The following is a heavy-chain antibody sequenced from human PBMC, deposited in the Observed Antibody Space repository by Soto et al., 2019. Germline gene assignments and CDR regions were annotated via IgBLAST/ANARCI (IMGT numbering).Heavy chain of an antibody. CDR1: GFTFSSYA. CDR2: ISGSGGST. J-gene: IGHJ4*02. V-gene: IGHV3-23*01. Sequence: GGSLRLSCAASGFTFSSYAMSWVRQAPGKGLEWVSAISGSGGSTYHADSVKGRFTISRDNSKNTLYLQMNSLRAEDTAVYYCAKESPRSIVVVPAPPQYFDYWGQRTLVTVSS. D-gene: IGHD2-2*01. CDR3: AKESPRSIVVVPAPPQYFDY.